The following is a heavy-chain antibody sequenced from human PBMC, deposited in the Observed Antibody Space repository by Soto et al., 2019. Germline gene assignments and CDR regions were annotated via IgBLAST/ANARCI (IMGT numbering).Heavy chain of an antibody. D-gene: IGHD4-4*01. J-gene: IGHJ4*02. Sequence: SETLSLTCTVSGGSVSSGSYYWSWIRQPPGEGLEWIGYIYYSGSTNYNPSLKSRVTISVDTSENQFSLKLSSVTAADTAVYYCARWASKYRYFDYWGQGTLVTVSS. CDR2: IYYSGST. CDR1: GGSVSSGSYY. V-gene: IGHV4-61*01. CDR3: ARWASKYRYFDY.